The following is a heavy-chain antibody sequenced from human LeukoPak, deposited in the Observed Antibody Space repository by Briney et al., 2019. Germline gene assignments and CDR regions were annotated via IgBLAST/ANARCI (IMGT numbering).Heavy chain of an antibody. Sequence: PGGSLRLSCVASGFTFSSNGMHWVRQAPGKGLEWVTFIQYDGSKKYYADSVKGRFTISRDNSKNTLYLQMNSLRAEDTAVYYCAKDRSITMVRGVTDYWGQGTLVTVSS. CDR2: IQYDGSKK. D-gene: IGHD3-10*01. CDR3: AKDRSITMVRGVTDY. V-gene: IGHV3-30*02. J-gene: IGHJ4*02. CDR1: GFTFSSNG.